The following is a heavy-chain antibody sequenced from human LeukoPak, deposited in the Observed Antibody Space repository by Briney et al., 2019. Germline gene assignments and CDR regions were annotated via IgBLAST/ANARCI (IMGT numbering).Heavy chain of an antibody. CDR1: GFTFSSYS. CDR2: ISSSSSYI. Sequence: GGSLRLSCAASGFTFSSYSMNWVRQAPGKGLEWVSSISSSSSYIYYADSVKGRFTISRDNAKNSLYLQMNSLRAEDTALYYCARDNDYFDAFDIWGQGTMVTVSS. V-gene: IGHV3-21*01. J-gene: IGHJ3*02. CDR3: ARDNDYFDAFDI. D-gene: IGHD2/OR15-2a*01.